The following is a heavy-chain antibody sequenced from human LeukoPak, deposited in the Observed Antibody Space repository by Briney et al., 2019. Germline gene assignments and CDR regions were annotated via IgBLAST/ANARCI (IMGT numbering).Heavy chain of an antibody. V-gene: IGHV4-59*02. CDR3: AKGGTYGGGADY. J-gene: IGHJ4*02. D-gene: IGHD1-26*01. Sequence: PSETLSLTCAVSDGSVTSYYWSWVRQVPGKGLEWIGYVYYSGTTNYNPSLKSRVTISVDTSNNQVSLRLSSVTAADTAVYYCAKGGTYGGGADYWGQGTLVTVSS. CDR1: DGSVTSYY. CDR2: VYYSGTT.